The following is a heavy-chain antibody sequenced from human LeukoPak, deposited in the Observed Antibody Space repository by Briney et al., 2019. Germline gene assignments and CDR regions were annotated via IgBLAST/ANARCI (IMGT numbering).Heavy chain of an antibody. CDR2: IYTSGST. Sequence: SETLSLTCTVSGGSISSGRYYWSWIRQPAGKGLEWIGRIYTSGSTNYNRSLKSRVTISVDTSKNQFSLKLSSVTAADTAVYYCASLDSSSWYVDPWGQGTLVTVSS. CDR1: GGSISSGRYY. D-gene: IGHD6-13*01. V-gene: IGHV4-61*02. J-gene: IGHJ5*02. CDR3: ASLDSSSWYVDP.